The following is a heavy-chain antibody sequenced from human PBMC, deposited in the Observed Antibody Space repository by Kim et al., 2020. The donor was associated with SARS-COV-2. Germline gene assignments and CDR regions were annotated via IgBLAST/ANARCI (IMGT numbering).Heavy chain of an antibody. CDR3: ARRGSMEAFDI. CDR2: IHPADSDT. V-gene: IGHV5-51*01. D-gene: IGHD2-2*01. Sequence: GESLKISCQASGYSFSNNWIGWVRQMPGKGLEWMGMIHPADSDTKYRPSFQGHVTLSVDTSLNAAYLQWSSLKASDTAMYFCARRGSMEAFDIWGQGTMVTVSS. J-gene: IGHJ3*02. CDR1: GYSFSNNW.